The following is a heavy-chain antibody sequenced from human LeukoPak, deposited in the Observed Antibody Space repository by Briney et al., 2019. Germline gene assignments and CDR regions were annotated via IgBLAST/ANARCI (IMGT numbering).Heavy chain of an antibody. J-gene: IGHJ4*02. Sequence: GGSLRLSCAASGFTFSSYSMKWVRQAPGKGLEWVSYISSSSSIIYYADSVKGGFTVSRDNAKNSLYLQMNSLRAEDTAVYYCAGTDSGSYSRWFDYWGQGTLVTVSS. D-gene: IGHD1-26*01. CDR3: AGTDSGSYSRWFDY. CDR2: ISSSSSII. CDR1: GFTFSSYS. V-gene: IGHV3-48*01.